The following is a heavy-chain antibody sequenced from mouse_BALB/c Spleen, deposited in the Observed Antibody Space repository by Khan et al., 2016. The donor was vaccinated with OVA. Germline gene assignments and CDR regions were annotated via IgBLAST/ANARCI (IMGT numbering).Heavy chain of an antibody. Sequence: LQESGAELVKPGASVRLSCKASGYTFTSYYLYWVKQRPGHGLEWIGDINPSNGGTNFNENFQTKATLTVDKSSSTAYMQLSSLTSEDSAVYYCTRSGYGAFADWGQGTLVTVSA. V-gene: IGHV1S81*02. CDR2: INPSNGGT. CDR3: TRSGYGAFAD. J-gene: IGHJ3*01. D-gene: IGHD1-1*02. CDR1: GYTFTSYY.